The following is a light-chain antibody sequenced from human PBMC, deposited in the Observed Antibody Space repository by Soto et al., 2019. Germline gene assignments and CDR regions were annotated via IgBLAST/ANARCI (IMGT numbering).Light chain of an antibody. V-gene: IGLV1-40*01. Sequence: QAVVTQPPSVSGAPGQRVTISCTGSSSNTGAGYDVHWYQHLPGTAPKLLIYGNSNRPSGVPDRFSGSKSGTSASLAITGLQAEDEADYYCQSYDSSLSGVLFGGGTKVTVL. CDR1: SSNTGAGYD. J-gene: IGLJ2*01. CDR3: QSYDSSLSGVL. CDR2: GNS.